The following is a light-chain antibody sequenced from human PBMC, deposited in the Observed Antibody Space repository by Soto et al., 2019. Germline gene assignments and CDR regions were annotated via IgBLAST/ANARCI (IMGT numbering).Light chain of an antibody. CDR1: QSVSNNY. J-gene: IGKJ1*01. Sequence: EIVLTQSPGTLSLSPGERATLSCRASQSVSNNYLAWYQQKPGQAPMLLIYGASNRATGIPDRFSGSGSGTEFTLTISRLEPEDFAVYYCQQYGSSGTFGQGTKVAI. CDR3: QQYGSSGT. CDR2: GAS. V-gene: IGKV3-20*01.